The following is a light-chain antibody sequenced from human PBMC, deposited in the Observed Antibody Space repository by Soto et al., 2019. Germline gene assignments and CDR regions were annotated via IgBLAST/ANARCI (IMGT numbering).Light chain of an antibody. CDR3: SSFTSSTTLI. V-gene: IGLV2-14*03. CDR2: DVS. CDR1: SGDVGAYNY. J-gene: IGLJ2*01. Sequence: QSALTQPASVSGSPGQSITISCTGTSGDVGAYNYVSWYQQHPGKAPKLMIYDVSNRPSGVSNRFSGSKSGNTASLTSSGLQAEDEADYYCSSFTSSTTLIFGGGTQLTVL.